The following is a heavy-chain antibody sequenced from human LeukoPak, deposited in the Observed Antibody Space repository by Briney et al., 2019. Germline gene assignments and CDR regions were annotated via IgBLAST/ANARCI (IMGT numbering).Heavy chain of an antibody. D-gene: IGHD4-17*01. J-gene: IGHJ5*02. CDR2: IYYSGST. CDR3: ASGGGYGDYAWFDP. Sequence: SETLSLTCTVSGGSISSSSYYWGWIRQPPGKGLEWIGSIYYSGSTYYNPSLKSRVTISVDTSKNQFSLKLSSVTAADTAVYYCASGGGYGDYAWFDPWGQGTLVTVSS. CDR1: GGSISSSSYY. V-gene: IGHV4-39*01.